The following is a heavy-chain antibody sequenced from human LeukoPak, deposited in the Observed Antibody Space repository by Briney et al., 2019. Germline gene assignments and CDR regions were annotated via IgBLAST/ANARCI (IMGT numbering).Heavy chain of an antibody. CDR1: GYTFTSYG. V-gene: IGHV1-18*01. Sequence: ASVKVSCKASGYTFTSYGISWVRQAPGQGLEWMGWISAYNGNTNYAQKLQGRVTMTTDTSTSTAYTELRSLRSDDTAVYYCARVSTILQRWGTVVTHYYYGMDVWGQGTTVTVSS. D-gene: IGHD4-23*01. CDR2: ISAYNGNT. J-gene: IGHJ6*02. CDR3: ARVSTILQRWGTVVTHYYYGMDV.